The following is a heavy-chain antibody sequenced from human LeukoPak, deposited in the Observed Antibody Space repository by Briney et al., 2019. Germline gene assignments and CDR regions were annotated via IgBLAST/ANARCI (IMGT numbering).Heavy chain of an antibody. V-gene: IGHV3-30*18. CDR3: AKSADAVAALLNYYGMDV. Sequence: PGRSLRLSCAASGFTFSSYGMHWVRQASGKGLEWVAVISYDGSNKYYADSVKGRFTISRDNSKNTLYLQMNSLRAEDTAVYYCAKSADAVAALLNYYGMDVWGQGTTVTVSS. J-gene: IGHJ6*02. D-gene: IGHD6-19*01. CDR2: ISYDGSNK. CDR1: GFTFSSYG.